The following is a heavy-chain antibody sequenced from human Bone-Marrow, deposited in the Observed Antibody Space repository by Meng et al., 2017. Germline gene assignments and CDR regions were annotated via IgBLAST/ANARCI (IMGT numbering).Heavy chain of an antibody. D-gene: IGHD5-18*01. J-gene: IGHJ4*02. Sequence: QVQLQQWGAGLLKPSETLSLTCAVYGGTFSDYYGSWIRQPPGKGLEWIGEINHSGGTKYTPSLESRVTISIDTSKNQFSLKLSSVTAADTAIYYCARQGDTAMATFDYWGQGTLVTVSS. CDR3: ARQGDTAMATFDY. V-gene: IGHV4-34*01. CDR1: GGTFSDYY. CDR2: INHSGGT.